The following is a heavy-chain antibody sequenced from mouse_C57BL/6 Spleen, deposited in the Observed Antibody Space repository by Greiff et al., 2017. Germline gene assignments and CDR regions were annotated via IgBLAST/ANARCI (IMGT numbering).Heavy chain of an antibody. Sequence: QVQLQQPGAELVKPGASVKMSCKASGYTFTSYWITWVKQRPGQGLAWIGDIYPGSGSTNYNEKFKSKATLTVDTASSTAYMQLSSLTSEDSAVYYCARGNGYVDYWGQGTTLTVSS. CDR1: GYTFTSYW. J-gene: IGHJ2*01. D-gene: IGHD1-1*02. V-gene: IGHV1-55*01. CDR3: ARGNGYVDY. CDR2: IYPGSGST.